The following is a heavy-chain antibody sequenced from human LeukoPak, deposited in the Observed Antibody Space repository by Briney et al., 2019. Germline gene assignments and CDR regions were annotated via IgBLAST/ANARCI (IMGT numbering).Heavy chain of an antibody. CDR2: IYYSGTT. V-gene: IGHV4-39*01. CDR1: GGSISSGSYH. CDR3: ARLIYFYYYMDV. J-gene: IGHJ6*03. Sequence: SETLSLTCTVSGGSISSGSYHWGWIRQPPGKGLEWIGSIYYSGTTYYNPSLKSRVTISVDTSKNQFSLKLGSVTAADTALYYCARLIYFYYYMDVWGKGTTVTVSS.